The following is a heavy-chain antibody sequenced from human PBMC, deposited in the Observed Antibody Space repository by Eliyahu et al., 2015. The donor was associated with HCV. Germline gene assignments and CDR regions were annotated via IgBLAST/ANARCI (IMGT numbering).Heavy chain of an antibody. V-gene: IGHV3-33*01. CDR3: ARERGIAVPDHKIIYYYGMDV. J-gene: IGHJ6*02. CDR2: IWDDGSNK. CDR1: GFTFSSXG. Sequence: QVQLVESGGGVVQPGRSLRLSCAAXGFTFSSXGMXXXRQAPGKGLEWVAVIWDDGSNKYYADSVKGRFTISRDNSKNTLYLQMNSLRAEDTAVYYCARERGIAVPDHKIIYYYGMDVWGQGTTVTVSS. D-gene: IGHD6-19*01.